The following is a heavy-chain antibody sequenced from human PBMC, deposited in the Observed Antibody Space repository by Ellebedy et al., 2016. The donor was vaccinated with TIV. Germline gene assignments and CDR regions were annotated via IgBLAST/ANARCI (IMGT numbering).Heavy chain of an antibody. CDR1: GGSVSSDSYY. D-gene: IGHD3-16*01. V-gene: IGHV4-61*01. CDR3: AGDKGGSDAFEI. J-gene: IGHJ3*02. CDR2: IYYNGST. Sequence: MPGGSLRLSCTVSGGSVSSDSYYWSWIRQPPGKGLEWIGYIYYNGSTNYNPSLKSRVTISVGTSKTQFSLKLNSVTAADTAVYYCAGDKGGSDAFEIWGQGTMVTVSS.